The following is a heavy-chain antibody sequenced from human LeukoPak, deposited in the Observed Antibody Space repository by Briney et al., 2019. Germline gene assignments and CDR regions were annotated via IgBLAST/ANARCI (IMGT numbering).Heavy chain of an antibody. V-gene: IGHV3-21*01. D-gene: IGHD3-22*01. CDR1: GFTFSSYS. CDR2: ISSSSSYI. CDR3: ARYGAHYYDSSGYSTFDC. J-gene: IGHJ4*02. Sequence: GGSLRLSCAASGFTFSSYSMNWVRQAPGKGLEWVSSISSSSSYIYYADSVKGRFTISRDNAKNSLYLQMNSLRAEDTAVYYCARYGAHYYDSSGYSTFDCWGQGTLVTVSS.